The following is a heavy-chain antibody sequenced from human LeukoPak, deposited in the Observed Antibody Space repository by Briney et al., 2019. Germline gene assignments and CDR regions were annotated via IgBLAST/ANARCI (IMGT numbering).Heavy chain of an antibody. CDR1: GFTFSSYA. Sequence: GGSLRLSCAASGFTFSSYAMHWVRQAPGKGLEWVAVISYDGSNKYYADSVKGRFTISRDNSKNTLYLQMNSLRAEDTAVYYCARGVNLVGATLDYWGQGTLVTVSS. J-gene: IGHJ4*02. CDR2: ISYDGSNK. CDR3: ARGVNLVGATLDY. D-gene: IGHD1-26*01. V-gene: IGHV3-30*04.